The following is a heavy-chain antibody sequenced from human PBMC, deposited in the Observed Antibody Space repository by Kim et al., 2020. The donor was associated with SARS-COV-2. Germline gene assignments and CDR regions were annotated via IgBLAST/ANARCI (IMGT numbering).Heavy chain of an antibody. Sequence: SETLSLTCTVSGGSISSSSYYWGWIRQPPGKGLEWIGSIYYSGSTYYNPSLKSRVTISVDTSKNQFSLRLSSVTAADTAVYYCARHQYSSGCHNPPYFDCWGQGTLVTVS. V-gene: IGHV4-39*01. CDR2: IYYSGST. J-gene: IGHJ4*01. CDR1: GGSISSSSYY. CDR3: ARHQYSSGCHNPPYFDC. D-gene: IGHD6-19*01.